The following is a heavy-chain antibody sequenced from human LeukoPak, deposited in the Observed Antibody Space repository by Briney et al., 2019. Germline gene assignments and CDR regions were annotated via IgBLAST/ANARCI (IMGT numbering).Heavy chain of an antibody. V-gene: IGHV4-31*03. J-gene: IGHJ4*02. CDR2: IYYSGNT. CDR3: ARTITIFGALGYFDY. D-gene: IGHD3-3*01. CDR1: GTSISSGAYS. Sequence: SETLSLTCTVSGTSISSGAYSWSWVRQHPGKGLEWIAYIYYSGNTYYNPSLKRRVTISVDTSKDQFSLKLSSVTAADTAVYYCARTITIFGALGYFDYWGQGTLVTVSS.